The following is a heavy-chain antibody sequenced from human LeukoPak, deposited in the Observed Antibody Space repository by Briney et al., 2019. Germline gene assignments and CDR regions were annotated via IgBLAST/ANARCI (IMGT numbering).Heavy chain of an antibody. Sequence: SETLSLTCAVYGGSFSGYYWSWIRQPPGKGLEWIGEINHSGSTNYNPSLKSRVTISVDTSQNQFSLKLSSVNAADPAVYYCARERLFYYSNYLFDYWGQGNLVTVSS. CDR1: GGSFSGYY. CDR3: ARERLFYYSNYLFDY. CDR2: INHSGST. V-gene: IGHV4-34*01. J-gene: IGHJ4*02. D-gene: IGHD4-11*01.